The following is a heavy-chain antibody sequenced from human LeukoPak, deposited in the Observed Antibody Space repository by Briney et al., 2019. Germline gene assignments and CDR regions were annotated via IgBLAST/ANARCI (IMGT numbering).Heavy chain of an antibody. CDR2: IWYDGSNK. V-gene: IGHV3-33*01. D-gene: IGHD3-16*01. CDR3: ARDGLMFGGVDYFDY. J-gene: IGHJ4*02. CDR1: GFTFSSYG. Sequence: PGGSLRLSCAASGFTFSSYGMHWVRQAPGKGLEWVAVIWYDGSNKYYADSVKGRFTISRDNSKNTLYLQMNSLRAEDTAVYYCARDGLMFGGVDYFDYWGQGTLVTVSS.